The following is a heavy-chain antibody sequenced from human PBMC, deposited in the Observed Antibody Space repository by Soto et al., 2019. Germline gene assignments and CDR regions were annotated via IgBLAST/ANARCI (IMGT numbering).Heavy chain of an antibody. CDR3: ARYKSNYYYGMDV. CDR2: IYNSGIT. V-gene: IGHV4-59*01. CDR1: GGSISSYY. J-gene: IGHJ6*02. Sequence: QVQLQESGPGLVKPSETLSLTCTVSGGSISSYYWSWIRQPPGKGLEWIGYIYNSGITNYNPSLKSRVTISVDTSKNQFSLKLSSVTAADTAVYYCARYKSNYYYGMDVWGQGTTVTVSS. D-gene: IGHD1-20*01.